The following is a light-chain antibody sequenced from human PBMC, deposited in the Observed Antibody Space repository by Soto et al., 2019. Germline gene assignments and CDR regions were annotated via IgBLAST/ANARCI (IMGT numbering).Light chain of an antibody. CDR1: QSVTSSS. CDR2: GAS. Sequence: EIVLTQSPGTLSLSPGESATLSCRASQSVTSSSLAWYQQKPVQAPRLLIYGASSRATGIPDRVSGSGSGTDFTLTISRLEPEDFALYYCQQYGSSPFTFGGGPKVEI. J-gene: IGKJ4*01. CDR3: QQYGSSPFT. V-gene: IGKV3-20*01.